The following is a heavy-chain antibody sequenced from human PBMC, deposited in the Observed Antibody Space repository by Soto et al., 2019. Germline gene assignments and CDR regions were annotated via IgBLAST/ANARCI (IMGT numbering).Heavy chain of an antibody. J-gene: IGHJ6*02. V-gene: IGHV3-23*01. Sequence: GGSLRLSCAASGFTLRSHAMSWVRQAPGKGLEWVSGISGSGGSTFYADSVRGRFNISRDISRNMLFLQMNSLRAEDTAVYYCAKGPIAVAGTNSHYYGLDVWGQGTTVTVSS. D-gene: IGHD6-19*01. CDR1: GFTLRSHA. CDR2: ISGSGGST. CDR3: AKGPIAVAGTNSHYYGLDV.